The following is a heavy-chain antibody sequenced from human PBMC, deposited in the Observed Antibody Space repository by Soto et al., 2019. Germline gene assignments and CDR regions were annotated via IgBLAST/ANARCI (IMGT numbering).Heavy chain of an antibody. CDR1: GFTSSSYA. Sequence: PGGSLRLSCAASGFTSSSYAMSWVRQAPGKGLEWVSAISGSGGSTYYADSVKGRFTISRDNSKNTLYLQMNSLRAEDTAVHYCAKAYSKGGPGFDYWGQGTLVTVSS. CDR3: AKAYSKGGPGFDY. D-gene: IGHD6-13*01. CDR2: ISGSGGST. V-gene: IGHV3-23*01. J-gene: IGHJ4*02.